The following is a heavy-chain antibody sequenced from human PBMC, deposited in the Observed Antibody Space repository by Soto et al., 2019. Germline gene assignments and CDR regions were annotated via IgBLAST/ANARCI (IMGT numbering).Heavy chain of an antibody. V-gene: IGHV1-69*02. D-gene: IGHD6-13*01. CDR2: IIPILGIA. CDR1: GGTFSSYT. CDR3: ASAGYSSSWPYYYGMDV. J-gene: IGHJ6*02. Sequence: QVQLVQSGAEVKKPGSSVKVSCKASGGTFSSYTISWVRQAPGQGLEWMGRIIPILGIANYAQKFQGRVTITEDKSTSTAYMELRSLRSEDTAVYYCASAGYSSSWPYYYGMDVWGQGTTVTVSS.